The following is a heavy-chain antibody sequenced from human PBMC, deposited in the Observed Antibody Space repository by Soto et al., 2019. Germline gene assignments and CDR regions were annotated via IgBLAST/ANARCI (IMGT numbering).Heavy chain of an antibody. V-gene: IGHV3-30*04. CDR2: ISYAGSNK. J-gene: IGHJ4*02. CDR1: GFTFTSYA. Sequence: GGSLRLSCAASGFTFTSYAMHWVRQAPGKGLEWVAVISYAGSNKYIADPFRGRFTISRDNSKNMVYLQMKSLRVDDTAIYYCARDRSLGIAAAGLDYWGPGTLVTVSS. D-gene: IGHD6-13*01. CDR3: ARDRSLGIAAAGLDY.